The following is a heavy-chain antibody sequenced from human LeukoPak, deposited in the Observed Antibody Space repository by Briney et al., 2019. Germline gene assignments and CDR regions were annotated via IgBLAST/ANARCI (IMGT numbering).Heavy chain of an antibody. Sequence: SETLSLTCTVSGGSISSGGYYWSWIRQHPGKGLEWIGYVYYSGSTYYNPSLKSRVTISVDTSKNQFSLKLGSVTAADTAVYHCAMSRGIFGLFDYWGQGTLVTVSS. V-gene: IGHV4-31*03. CDR3: AMSRGIFGLFDY. CDR2: VYYSGST. CDR1: GGSISSGGYY. J-gene: IGHJ4*02. D-gene: IGHD2/OR15-2a*01.